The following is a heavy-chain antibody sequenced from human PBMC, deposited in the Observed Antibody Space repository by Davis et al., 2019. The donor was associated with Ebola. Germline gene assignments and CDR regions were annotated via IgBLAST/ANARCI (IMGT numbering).Heavy chain of an antibody. CDR1: GFTFSSHS. V-gene: IGHV3-21*01. Sequence: SLKIPCAASGFTFSSHSMNWVRQAPGKGLEWVSSISSSSSYIYYADSVKGRFTISRDNAKNSLYLQMNSLRAEDTAVYYCARDSHYDSSGYYYNYGMDVWGQGTTVTVSS. J-gene: IGHJ6*02. CDR2: ISSSSSYI. D-gene: IGHD3-22*01. CDR3: ARDSHYDSSGYYYNYGMDV.